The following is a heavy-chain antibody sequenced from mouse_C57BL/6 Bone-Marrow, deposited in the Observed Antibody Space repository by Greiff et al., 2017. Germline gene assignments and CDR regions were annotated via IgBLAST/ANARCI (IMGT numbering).Heavy chain of an antibody. Sequence: LVESGPELVKPGASVKISCKASGYSFTSYYIHWVKQRPGQGLEWIGWIYPGSGNTKYNEKFKGKATLTADTSSSTAYMQLSSLTSEDSAVYYCAREGIYYETLYAMDYWGQGTSVTVSS. CDR3: AREGIYYETLYAMDY. CDR1: GYSFTSYY. D-gene: IGHD2-4*01. V-gene: IGHV1-66*01. CDR2: IYPGSGNT. J-gene: IGHJ4*01.